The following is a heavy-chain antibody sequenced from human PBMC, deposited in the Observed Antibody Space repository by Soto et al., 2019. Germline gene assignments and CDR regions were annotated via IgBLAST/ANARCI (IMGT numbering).Heavy chain of an antibody. D-gene: IGHD2-2*01. CDR2: ISASTLTT. J-gene: IGHJ4*02. V-gene: IGHV3-48*02. CDR3: ARAPQLVAPAATGFDS. CDR1: GFPSSTYS. Sequence: PGGSLPLSCAASGFPSSTYSMSWVRQAPGRGLEWISYISASTLTTFYADSVKGRFTISRDTAQNSLYLQMNSLRDEDTAVYYCARAPQLVAPAATGFDSWGQGTLVTVSS.